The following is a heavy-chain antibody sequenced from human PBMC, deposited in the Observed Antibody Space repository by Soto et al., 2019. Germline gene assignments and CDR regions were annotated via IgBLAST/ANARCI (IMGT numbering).Heavy chain of an antibody. CDR3: ARDRAAGIWGDAFDI. V-gene: IGHV4-59*01. CDR2: VYYSGNT. CDR1: GGSISNYY. J-gene: IGHJ3*02. Sequence: TSETLSLTCTISGGSISNYYWTWIRQTPGKGLEWIGYVYYSGNTNYNPSLKSRVSISVDMSKNQFSLELSSVTAADTAMYYCARDRAAGIWGDAFDIWGQGTMVTVSS. D-gene: IGHD3-16*01.